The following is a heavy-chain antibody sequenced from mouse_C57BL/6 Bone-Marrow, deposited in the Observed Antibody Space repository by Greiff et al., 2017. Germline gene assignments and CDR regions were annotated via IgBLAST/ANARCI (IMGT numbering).Heavy chain of an antibody. CDR3: TKNYDYDDPWFAY. J-gene: IGHJ3*01. Sequence: VQLQHSGAELVRPGASVKLSCTASGFNIKDDYMHWVKQRPEQGLEWIGWIDPENGDTEYASKFQGKATITADTSSNTAYLQLSSLTSEDTAVYYCTKNYDYDDPWFAYWGQGTLVTVSA. V-gene: IGHV14-4*01. D-gene: IGHD2-4*01. CDR1: GFNIKDDY. CDR2: IDPENGDT.